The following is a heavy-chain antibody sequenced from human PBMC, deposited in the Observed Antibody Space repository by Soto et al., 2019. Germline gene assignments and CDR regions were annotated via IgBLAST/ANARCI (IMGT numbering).Heavy chain of an antibody. Sequence: SQTLSLTCTVSGGSISSVGYYWIWIRQHPGKGLEWIGYIYYSGSTYYNPSLKSRLTISVDTSKNQFSLKLSSVTAADTAVYYCARATGTSSFDYWGQGTLVTVSS. D-gene: IGHD1-1*01. CDR3: ARATGTSSFDY. V-gene: IGHV4-31*03. J-gene: IGHJ4*02. CDR1: GGSISSVGYY. CDR2: IYYSGST.